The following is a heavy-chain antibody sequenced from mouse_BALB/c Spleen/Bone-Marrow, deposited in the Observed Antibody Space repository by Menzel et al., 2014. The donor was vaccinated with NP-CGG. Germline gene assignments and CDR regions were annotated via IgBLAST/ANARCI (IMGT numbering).Heavy chain of an antibody. CDR2: ISSGGSYT. Sequence: EVKLQESGGDLVKPGGSLKLSCAASGFTFSNYGMSWVRQTPDKRLEWVATISSGGSYTYYPDSVKRRFTISRDNAKNTLYLQMSSLKSEDTAMYYCSRRGSTMITTGYAMDYWGQGTSVTVSS. CDR1: GFTFSNYG. V-gene: IGHV5-6*01. D-gene: IGHD2-4*01. J-gene: IGHJ4*01. CDR3: SRRGSTMITTGYAMDY.